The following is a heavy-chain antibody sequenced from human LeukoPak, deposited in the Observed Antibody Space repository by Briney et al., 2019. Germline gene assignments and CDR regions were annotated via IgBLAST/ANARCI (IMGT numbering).Heavy chain of an antibody. J-gene: IGHJ4*02. CDR3: ARVAGYSTGWYPLDF. V-gene: IGHV4-61*02. CDR1: GGSMSSDSHY. D-gene: IGHD6-19*01. Sequence: SQTLSLTXTVSGGSMSSDSHYWSWIRQPAGKGLQWIGRIYPSGNTNYNPSLESRATISIDMSKNQFSLKLSSVTAADTAVYYCARVAGYSTGWYPLDFWGQGTLVTVSS. CDR2: IYPSGNT.